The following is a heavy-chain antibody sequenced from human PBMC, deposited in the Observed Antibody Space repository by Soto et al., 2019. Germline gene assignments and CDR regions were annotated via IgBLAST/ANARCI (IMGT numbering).Heavy chain of an antibody. CDR2: IKSKTDGGTT. D-gene: IGHD3-10*01. Sequence: PGGSLRLSCAASGFTFSNAWMNWVRQAPGKGLEWVGRIKSKTDGGTTDYAAPVKGRFTISRDDSKNTLYLQMNSLKTEDTAVYYCTTDSGSLLWFGELPQGAFDIWGQGTMVTVS. CDR3: TTDSGSLLWFGELPQGAFDI. CDR1: GFTFSNAW. V-gene: IGHV3-15*07. J-gene: IGHJ3*02.